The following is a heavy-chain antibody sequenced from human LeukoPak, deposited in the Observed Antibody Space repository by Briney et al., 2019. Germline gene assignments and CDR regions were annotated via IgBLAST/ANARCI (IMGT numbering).Heavy chain of an antibody. Sequence: SVKVSCKASGYTFTSNYIHWVRQAPGQGLEWMGGIIPIFGTANYAQKFQGRVTITADESTSTAYMELSSLRSEDTAVYYCARGKEYYDSSGYYVNWFDPWGQGTLVTVSS. CDR2: IIPIFGTA. CDR1: GYTFTSNY. V-gene: IGHV1-69*13. CDR3: ARGKEYYDSSGYYVNWFDP. D-gene: IGHD3-22*01. J-gene: IGHJ5*02.